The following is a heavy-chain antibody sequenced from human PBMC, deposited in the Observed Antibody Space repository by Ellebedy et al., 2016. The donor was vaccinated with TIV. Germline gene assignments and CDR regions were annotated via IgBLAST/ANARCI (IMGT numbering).Heavy chain of an antibody. CDR2: IYYSGST. Sequence: SETLSLXCTVSGGSISSGGYYWSWIRQHPGKGLEWIGYIYYSGSTYYNPSLKSRVTISVDTSKNQFSLKLSSVTAADTAVYYCARGARYYYYMDVWGKGTAVTVSS. CDR1: GGSISSGGYY. CDR3: ARGARYYYYMDV. J-gene: IGHJ6*03. V-gene: IGHV4-31*03.